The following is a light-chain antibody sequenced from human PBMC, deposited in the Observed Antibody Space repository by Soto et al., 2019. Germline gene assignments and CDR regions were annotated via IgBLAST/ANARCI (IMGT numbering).Light chain of an antibody. J-gene: IGKJ2*01. CDR1: QSVGSD. CDR2: AAS. Sequence: ILMTQSPATLSVHPGERATLSCRASQSVGSDLAWYQQKPGQAPRLLIYAASTRATDVPARFSGSGSGTEFTLTISSLQSEDFAVYYCQQYNKWPPRYTFGQGTKLEIK. V-gene: IGKV3-15*01. CDR3: QQYNKWPPRYT.